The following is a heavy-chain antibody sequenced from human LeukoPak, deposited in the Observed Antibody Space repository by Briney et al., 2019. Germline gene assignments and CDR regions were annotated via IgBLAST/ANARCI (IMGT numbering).Heavy chain of an antibody. V-gene: IGHV3-21*01. J-gene: IGHJ4*02. CDR3: ARDLVDSGYDTIDY. D-gene: IGHD5-12*01. CDR2: ISSSSSYI. CDR1: GFSFSTYG. Sequence: PGGSLRLSCVASGFSFSTYGLHWVRQAPGKGLEWVSSISSSSSYIYYADSVKGRFTISRDNAKNSLYLQMNSLRAEDTAVYYCARDLVDSGYDTIDYWGQGTLVTVSS.